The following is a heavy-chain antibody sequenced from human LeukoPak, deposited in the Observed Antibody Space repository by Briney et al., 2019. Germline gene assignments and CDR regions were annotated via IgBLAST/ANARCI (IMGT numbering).Heavy chain of an antibody. D-gene: IGHD2-15*01. Sequence: GGSLRLSCAASGITFSNYWMHWVRQAPGKGLVWVSRINSEGSSTSYADSVKGRFTISRDNAKNSLYLQMNSLRAEDTALHYCTKELGYCSGGRCYCERGCGMDVWGQGTTVTVSS. CDR1: GITFSNYW. CDR2: INSEGSST. J-gene: IGHJ6*02. V-gene: IGHV3-74*01. CDR3: TKELGYCSGGRCYCERGCGMDV.